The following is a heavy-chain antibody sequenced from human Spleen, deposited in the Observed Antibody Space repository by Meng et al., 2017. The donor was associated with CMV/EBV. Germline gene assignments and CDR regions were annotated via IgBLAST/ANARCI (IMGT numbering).Heavy chain of an antibody. CDR2: ISWNSGSI. Sequence: GGSLRLSCAASGFTFDDYAMHWVRQAPGKGLEWVSGISWNSGSIGYADSVKGRFTISRDNAKNSLYLQMNSLRAEDTALYYCAKGSDRFLEWLFFVFWGQGTLVTVSS. D-gene: IGHD3-3*01. J-gene: IGHJ4*02. CDR3: AKGSDRFLEWLFFVF. V-gene: IGHV3-9*01. CDR1: GFTFDDYA.